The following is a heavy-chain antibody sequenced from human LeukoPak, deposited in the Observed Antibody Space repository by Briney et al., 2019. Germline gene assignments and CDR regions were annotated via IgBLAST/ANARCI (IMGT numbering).Heavy chain of an antibody. V-gene: IGHV4-59*08. Sequence: SETLSLTSTVSGVSISSYYWSWIRQPPGKGLEWIGYIFYSGNTIYNPSLRSRVTISADTSKNHFSLSLRSVTAADTAVYYCARKRYYGSGSFDYWGQGTLVTVSS. CDR1: GVSISSYY. D-gene: IGHD3-10*01. J-gene: IGHJ4*02. CDR2: IFYSGNT. CDR3: ARKRYYGSGSFDY.